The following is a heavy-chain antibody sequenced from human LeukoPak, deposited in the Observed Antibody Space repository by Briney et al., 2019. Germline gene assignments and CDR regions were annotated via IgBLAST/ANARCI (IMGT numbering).Heavy chain of an antibody. D-gene: IGHD4-17*01. CDR3: YYGDNKAETLLFGLIDSSY. Sequence: SETLSLTCAVYGGSFSGYYWSWIRQPPGKGLEWIGEINHSGSTNYNPSLKSRVTISVDTSKNQFSLKLSSVTAADTAVYYCYYGDNKAETLLFGLIDSSYWGQGTLVTVSS. CDR2: INHSGST. CDR1: GGSFSGYY. J-gene: IGHJ4*02. V-gene: IGHV4-34*03.